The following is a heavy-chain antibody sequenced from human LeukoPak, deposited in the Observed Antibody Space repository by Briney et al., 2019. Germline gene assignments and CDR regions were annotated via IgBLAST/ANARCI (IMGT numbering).Heavy chain of an antibody. CDR3: ARGNYGDHFDY. Sequence: GGSLRLSCAASGFTFSSYAMHWVRQAPGKGLEWVAVISYDGSNKYYADSVKGRFTISRDNSKNTLYLQTNSLRAEDTAVYYCARGNYGDHFDYWGQGTLVTVSS. CDR1: GFTFSSYA. V-gene: IGHV3-30-3*01. CDR2: ISYDGSNK. D-gene: IGHD4-17*01. J-gene: IGHJ4*02.